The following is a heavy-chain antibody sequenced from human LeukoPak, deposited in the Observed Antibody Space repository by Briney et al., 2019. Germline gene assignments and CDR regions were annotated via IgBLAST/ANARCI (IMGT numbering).Heavy chain of an antibody. CDR1: GGSISSNSYY. Sequence: SETLSLTCTVSGGSISSNSYYWGWIRQPPGKGLEWIGSISYSGTTYYSPSLKSRVTISVDTSKNQFSLRLSSVTAADTAVYYCARDQTYDSSGYYYGDAFDIWGQGTMVTVSS. D-gene: IGHD3-22*01. V-gene: IGHV4-39*07. CDR2: ISYSGTT. J-gene: IGHJ3*02. CDR3: ARDQTYDSSGYYYGDAFDI.